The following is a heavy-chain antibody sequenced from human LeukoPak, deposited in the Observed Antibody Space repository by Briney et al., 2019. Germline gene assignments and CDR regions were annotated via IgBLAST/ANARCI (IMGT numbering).Heavy chain of an antibody. D-gene: IGHD6-13*01. CDR1: GCTFSSYS. V-gene: IGHV3-21*01. Sequence: PGGSLRLSCAASGCTFSSYSMNWVRQAPGKGLEWVSSISSSGSYIYYADSVEGRFTISRDNANNSLYLQMNSLRAADTTVYYCARDEQQLGDYFDYWGQGTLVTVSS. CDR2: ISSSGSYI. CDR3: ARDEQQLGDYFDY. J-gene: IGHJ4*02.